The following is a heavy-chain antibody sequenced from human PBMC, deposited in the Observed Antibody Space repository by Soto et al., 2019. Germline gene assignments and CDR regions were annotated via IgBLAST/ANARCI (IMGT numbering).Heavy chain of an antibody. CDR1: GFTFSSYA. J-gene: IGHJ6*03. CDR3: ARASGYERHYYYYMDV. V-gene: IGHV3-64*01. D-gene: IGHD5-12*01. Sequence: SLRLSCAASGFTFSSYAMHWVRQAPGKGLEYVSAISSNGGSTYYANSVKGRFTISRDNSKNTLYLQMGSLRAEDMTVYYCARASGYERHYYYYMDVW. CDR2: ISSNGGST.